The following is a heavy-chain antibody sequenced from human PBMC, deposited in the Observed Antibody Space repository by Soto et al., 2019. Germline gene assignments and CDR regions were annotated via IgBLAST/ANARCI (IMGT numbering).Heavy chain of an antibody. CDR2: ISYDGSNK. D-gene: IGHD6-19*01. J-gene: IGHJ4*02. V-gene: IGHV3-30*18. CDR1: GFTFSSYG. CDR3: AKHRSSGGRGYYFDY. Sequence: GGALRLSCAASGFTFSSYGMHWVRQAPGKGLEGVAVISYDGSNKYYADSVKGRFTISRDNSKNTLYLQMNSLRAEDTAVYYCAKHRSSGGRGYYFDYWGQGTLVTVSS.